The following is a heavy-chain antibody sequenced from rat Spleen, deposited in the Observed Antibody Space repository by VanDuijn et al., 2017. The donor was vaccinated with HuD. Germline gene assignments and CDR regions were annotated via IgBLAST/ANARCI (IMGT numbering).Heavy chain of an antibody. CDR2: IWGNGDT. V-gene: IGHV2-13*01. Sequence: QVQLKESGPGLVQPSQTLSLTCTVSGFSLSTYGVIWVRQPPGKGLEWMGVIWGNGDTNYKSPLKSRLSISKDTSKSQVFLKMNSLQSEDTAMYFCARWRYTTDWFAFWGQGTLVTVSS. CDR1: GFSLSTYG. J-gene: IGHJ3*01. D-gene: IGHD1-6*01. CDR3: ARWRYTTDWFAF.